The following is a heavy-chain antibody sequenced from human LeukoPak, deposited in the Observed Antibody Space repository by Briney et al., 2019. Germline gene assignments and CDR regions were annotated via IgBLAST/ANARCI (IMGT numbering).Heavy chain of an antibody. J-gene: IGHJ4*02. D-gene: IGHD2-21*01. Sequence: PSETLSLTCTVSGGSISSSSYYWGWIRQPPGKGLEWIGSIYYSGSTYYNPSLKSRVTISVDTSKNQFSLKPSSVTAADTAVYYCAREVRGIADYWGQGTLVTVSS. CDR1: GGSISSSSYY. CDR2: IYYSGST. CDR3: AREVRGIADY. V-gene: IGHV4-39*07.